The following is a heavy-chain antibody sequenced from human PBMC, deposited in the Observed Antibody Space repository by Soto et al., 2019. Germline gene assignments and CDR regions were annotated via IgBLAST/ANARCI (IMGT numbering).Heavy chain of an antibody. Sequence: PGGSLRLSCAASGFTFSSYAMSWVRQAPGKGLEWVSAVSASGGTAYYADSVKGRFTISRDNAKNTLYLQMNSLRAEDTAVYYCASLVGYPKYWGQGTLVTVSS. J-gene: IGHJ4*02. CDR3: ASLVGYPKY. V-gene: IGHV3-23*01. D-gene: IGHD5-12*01. CDR1: GFTFSSYA. CDR2: VSASGGTA.